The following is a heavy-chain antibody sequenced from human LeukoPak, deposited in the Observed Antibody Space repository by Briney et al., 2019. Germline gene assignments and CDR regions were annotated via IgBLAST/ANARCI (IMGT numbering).Heavy chain of an antibody. D-gene: IGHD5-24*01. CDR1: GFTVSSNY. J-gene: IGHJ6*02. V-gene: IGHV3-53*01. CDR3: AKDGVDGYNSPRYYYYGMDV. Sequence: GGSLRLSCAASGFTVSSNYMSWVRQAPGKGLEWVSAIYSGGSTYYADSVKGRFTISRDNSKNTLYLQMNSLRAEDTAVYYCAKDGVDGYNSPRYYYYGMDVWGQGTTVTVSS. CDR2: IYSGGST.